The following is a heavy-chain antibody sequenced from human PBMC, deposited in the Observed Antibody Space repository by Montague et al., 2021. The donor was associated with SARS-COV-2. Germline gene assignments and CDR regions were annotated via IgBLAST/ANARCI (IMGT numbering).Heavy chain of an antibody. CDR2: TYYRSRWYS. CDR3: ARGDGHYYGSGTYPYY. Sequence: CAISGDSVSSNSAAWNWIRQSPSRGLEWLARTYYRSRWYSDYAVSVRSRITINPDTSKNQFSLQLNSVTPEDTAVYYCARGDGHYYGSGTYPYYWGQGTLVTVSS. J-gene: IGHJ4*02. V-gene: IGHV6-1*01. D-gene: IGHD3-10*01. CDR1: GDSVSSNSAA.